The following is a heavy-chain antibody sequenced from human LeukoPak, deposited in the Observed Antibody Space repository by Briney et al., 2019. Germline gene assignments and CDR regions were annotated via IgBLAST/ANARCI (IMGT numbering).Heavy chain of an antibody. CDR1: GGTFSSYA. D-gene: IGHD1-26*01. Sequence: SVTVSCKASGGTFSSYAISWVRQAPGQGLEWMGGIIPIFGTANYAQKFQGRVTITTDESTSTAYMELSSLRSEDTALYYCARLIVGATSSDAFDIWGQGTMVTVSS. J-gene: IGHJ3*02. V-gene: IGHV1-69*05. CDR2: IIPIFGTA. CDR3: ARLIVGATSSDAFDI.